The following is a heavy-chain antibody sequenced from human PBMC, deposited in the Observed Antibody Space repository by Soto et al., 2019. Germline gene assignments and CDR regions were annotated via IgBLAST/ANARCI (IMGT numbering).Heavy chain of an antibody. CDR2: MNPNSGNT. CDR3: ARELSSSWRFDY. D-gene: IGHD6-13*01. J-gene: IGHJ4*02. V-gene: IGHV1-8*01. CDR1: GYTFTSYD. Sequence: QVQLVQSGAEVKKPGDSVKVSCKASGYTFTSYDINWVRQSTGQGLEWIGWMNPNSGNTGYAQTFQGRVTMTRNTSISTAYMELSSLKSEDTAVYYCARELSSSWRFDYWGQGTLVTVSS.